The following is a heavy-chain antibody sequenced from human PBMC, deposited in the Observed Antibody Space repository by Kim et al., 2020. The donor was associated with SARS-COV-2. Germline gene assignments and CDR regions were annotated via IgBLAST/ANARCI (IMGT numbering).Heavy chain of an antibody. D-gene: IGHD3-3*01. CDR1: GGTFSSYA. V-gene: IGHV1-69*04. Sequence: SVKVSCKASGGTFSSYAISWVRQTPGQGLEWMGRIIPILGIANYAQKFQGRVTITADKSTSTAYMELSSLRSEDTAVYYCASEREYDFWSGYPGRGNWFDPWGQGTLVTVSS. J-gene: IGHJ5*02. CDR2: IIPILGIA. CDR3: ASEREYDFWSGYPGRGNWFDP.